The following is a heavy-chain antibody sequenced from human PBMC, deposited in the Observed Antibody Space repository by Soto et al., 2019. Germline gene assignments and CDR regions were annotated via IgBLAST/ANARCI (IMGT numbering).Heavy chain of an antibody. J-gene: IGHJ4*02. V-gene: IGHV3-33*01. CDR2: IGHDGTYQ. CDR1: GFPFGVYG. Sequence: QVQLVESGGSVVQPGTSLRLACKASGFPFGVYGMHWVRQPPGKGLEYLSLIGHDGTYQQFSYSVGGRFTMSRDNSKNTLFLQLNSLRVEDTAVYYCARDLGMGKYLDYWGQGTLVIVSS. D-gene: IGHD7-27*01. CDR3: ARDLGMGKYLDY.